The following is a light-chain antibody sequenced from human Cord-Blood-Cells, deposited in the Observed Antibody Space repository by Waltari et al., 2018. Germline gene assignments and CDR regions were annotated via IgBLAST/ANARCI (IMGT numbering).Light chain of an antibody. Sequence: QSALTQPASVSGSPGQSTTISCTGTSSDVGGYNHVSWYQQHPGKAPKLMFYDVSKRPSGVSNRFSGSKSGSPAPLPISGLQAEDEADYYCSSYTSSSTWVFGGGTKLTVL. CDR3: SSYTSSSTWV. V-gene: IGLV2-14*01. CDR1: SSDVGGYNH. CDR2: DVS. J-gene: IGLJ3*02.